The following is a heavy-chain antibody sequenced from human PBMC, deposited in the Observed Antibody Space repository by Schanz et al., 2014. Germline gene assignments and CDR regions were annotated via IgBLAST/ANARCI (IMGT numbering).Heavy chain of an antibody. Sequence: EQVLESGGGFVQPGGSLRLSCATSGFTFTTFAMTWVRQAPGKGLEWVSVIYSDGRTYYGDSVKGRFTISRDNAKNSMYLEMNSLRAEDTSVYYCARLSAVGDAFDIWGQGTMVTVSS. D-gene: IGHD6-19*01. CDR2: IYSDGRT. CDR1: GFTFTTFA. CDR3: ARLSAVGDAFDI. V-gene: IGHV3-23*03. J-gene: IGHJ3*02.